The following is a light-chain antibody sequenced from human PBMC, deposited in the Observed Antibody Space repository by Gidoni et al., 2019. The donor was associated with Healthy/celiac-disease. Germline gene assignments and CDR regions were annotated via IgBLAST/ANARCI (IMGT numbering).Light chain of an antibody. CDR2: GAS. CDR1: QSVSSSY. V-gene: IGKV3-20*01. CDR3: QQYGSSPLT. Sequence: EIVLTQSPGTLSLHPGERATLSCRASQSVSSSYLAWYQQKPGQAPRLLIYGASSRATGIPDRFSGSGSGTDFTLTISRLEPEDFAVYYCQQYGSSPLTFGGGTKVEIK. J-gene: IGKJ4*01.